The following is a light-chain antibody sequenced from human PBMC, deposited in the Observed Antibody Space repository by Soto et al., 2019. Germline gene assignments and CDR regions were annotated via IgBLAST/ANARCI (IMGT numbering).Light chain of an antibody. J-gene: IGLJ1*01. V-gene: IGLV2-14*01. CDR3: SSYTTTATLHV. CDR2: EAS. CDR1: GSDVGAYNY. Sequence: QSVLAQPASVSGSPGQSITLSCTGTGSDVGAYNYVSWYQHHPGKAPKLLIYEASHRPSAVSTRFSGSKSGNTASLTISGLQAEDEADYFCSSYTTTATLHVFGTGTKVTVL.